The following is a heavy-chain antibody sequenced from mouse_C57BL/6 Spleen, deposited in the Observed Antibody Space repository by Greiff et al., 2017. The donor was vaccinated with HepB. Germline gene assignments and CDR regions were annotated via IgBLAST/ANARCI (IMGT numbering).Heavy chain of an antibody. Sequence: QVHVKQSGAELARPGASVKLSCKASGYTFTSYGISWVKQRTGQGLEWIGEIYPRSGNTYYNEKFKGKATLTADKSSSTAYMELRSLTSEDSAVYFCARGGTFSYYFDYWGQGTTLTVSS. V-gene: IGHV1-81*01. CDR2: IYPRSGNT. D-gene: IGHD3-3*01. J-gene: IGHJ2*01. CDR1: GYTFTSYG. CDR3: ARGGTFSYYFDY.